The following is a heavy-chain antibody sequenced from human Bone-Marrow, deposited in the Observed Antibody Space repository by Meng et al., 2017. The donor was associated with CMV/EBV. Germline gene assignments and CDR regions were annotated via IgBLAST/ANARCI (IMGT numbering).Heavy chain of an antibody. CDR3: ARDLYRAFDI. Sequence: SETLSLTCSVSGDSISSYYWSWIRQPPGKGLEWIGYIYYSGSTNYNPSLKSRVTISADTSKNQFSLKLSSVTAADTAVYYCARDLYRAFDIWGQGTMVTVS. V-gene: IGHV4-59*01. CDR2: IYYSGST. CDR1: GDSISSYY. D-gene: IGHD2-8*01. J-gene: IGHJ3*02.